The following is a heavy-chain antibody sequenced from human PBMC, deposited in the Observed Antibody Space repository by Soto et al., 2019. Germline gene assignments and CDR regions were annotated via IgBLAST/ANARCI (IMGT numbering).Heavy chain of an antibody. CDR3: ARDIDYGENYYGMDV. CDR2: IWYDGSNK. V-gene: IGHV3-33*01. Sequence: GGSLRLSCAASGFTFSSYGMHWVRQAPGKGLEWVAVIWYDGSNKYYADSVKGRFTISRDNSKNTLYLQMNSLRAEDTAVYYCARDIDYGENYYGMDVWGQGTTVTVSS. CDR1: GFTFSSYG. D-gene: IGHD4-17*01. J-gene: IGHJ6*02.